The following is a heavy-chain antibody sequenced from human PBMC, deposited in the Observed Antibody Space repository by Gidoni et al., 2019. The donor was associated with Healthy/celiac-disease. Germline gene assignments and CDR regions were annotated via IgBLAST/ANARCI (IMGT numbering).Heavy chain of an antibody. V-gene: IGHV3-30-3*01. CDR1: GFTFSSYA. CDR3: AREEGIRWELLLGFDY. D-gene: IGHD1-26*01. Sequence: QVQLVESGGGVVQPGRSLRLSCAASGFTFSSYAMPGVRQAPGKGLAWVAVISYDGSNKYYADSVKGRFTISRDNSKNTLYLQMNSLRAEDTAVYYCAREEGIRWELLLGFDYWGQGTLVTVSS. CDR2: ISYDGSNK. J-gene: IGHJ4*02.